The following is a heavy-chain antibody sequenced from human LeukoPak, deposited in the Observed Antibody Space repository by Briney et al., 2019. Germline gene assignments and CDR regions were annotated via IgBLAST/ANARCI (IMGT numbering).Heavy chain of an antibody. V-gene: IGHV3-48*01. CDR1: GFTFSTHS. CDR2: ISSSSTTI. CDR3: AGGESEYSSSGDFAY. J-gene: IGHJ4*02. Sequence: GGSLRLSCAASGFTFSTHSMNWVRQAPGRGLEWVSYISSSSTTIYYADSVRGRFTISRDNARDSLYLQSNSLRAEDTAVYYCAGGESEYSSSGDFAYWGQGTLVTVSS. D-gene: IGHD6-6*01.